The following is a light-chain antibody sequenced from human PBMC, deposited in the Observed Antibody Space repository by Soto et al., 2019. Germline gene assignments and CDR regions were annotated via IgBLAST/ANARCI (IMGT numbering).Light chain of an antibody. V-gene: IGLV2-8*01. Sequence: QSALTQPPSASGSPGQSVTISCTGTSRDVGGHDYVSWYQQHPGKAPKLMIYEVSKRPSGVPDRFSGSKSGNTASLTVSGLQAEDEADYYCSSYVTGNSLIFGGGTQLPVL. CDR3: SSYVTGNSLI. CDR1: SRDVGGHDY. J-gene: IGLJ2*01. CDR2: EVS.